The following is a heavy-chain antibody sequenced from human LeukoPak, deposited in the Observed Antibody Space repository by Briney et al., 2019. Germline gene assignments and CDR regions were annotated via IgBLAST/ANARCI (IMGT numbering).Heavy chain of an antibody. CDR2: IYYSGST. V-gene: IGHV4-59*12. CDR3: ARDIGGTTVTTPRDY. Sequence: SETLSLTCTVSGGSISDYSWSWIRQPPGKGLEWIGSIYYSGSTYYNPSLKSRVTISVDTSKNQFSLKLSSVTAADTAVYYCARDIGGTTVTTPRDYWGQEPWSPSPQ. D-gene: IGHD4-17*01. J-gene: IGHJ4*01. CDR1: GGSISDYS.